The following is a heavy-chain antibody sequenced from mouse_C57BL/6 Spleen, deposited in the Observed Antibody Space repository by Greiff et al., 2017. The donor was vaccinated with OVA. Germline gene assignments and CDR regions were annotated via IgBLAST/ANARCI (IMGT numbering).Heavy chain of an antibody. CDR1: GFTFSDYG. CDR3: AKGGYDYDELDYYAMDY. J-gene: IGHJ4*01. CDR2: ISSGSSTI. Sequence: DVLLVESGGGLVKPGGSLKLSCAASGFTFSDYGMHWVRQAPEKGLEWVAYISSGSSTIYYADTVKGRFTISRDNAKNTLYLQMTSLRSEDTAMYYGAKGGYDYDELDYYAMDYWGKGTSVTVAS. V-gene: IGHV5-17*01. D-gene: IGHD2-4*01.